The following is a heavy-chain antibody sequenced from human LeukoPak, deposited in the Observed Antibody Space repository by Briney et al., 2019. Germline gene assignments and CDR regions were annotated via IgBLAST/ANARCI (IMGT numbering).Heavy chain of an antibody. Sequence: PGGSLRLSCVASGLTFSSYSMNWVRQAPGEGLEWISYISSSSSTIYYADSVKGRFTISRDNAKNSLYLQMNSLRAEDTAVYYCASGKGHDFWSGYLSWFDPWGQGTLVTVSS. V-gene: IGHV3-48*04. CDR1: GLTFSSYS. D-gene: IGHD3-3*01. CDR3: ASGKGHDFWSGYLSWFDP. CDR2: ISSSSSTI. J-gene: IGHJ5*02.